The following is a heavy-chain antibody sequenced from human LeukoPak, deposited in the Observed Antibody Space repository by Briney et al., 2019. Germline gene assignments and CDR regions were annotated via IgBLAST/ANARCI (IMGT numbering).Heavy chain of an antibody. CDR1: GFTFGDYA. CDR3: TRDVNSGYDFPRDY. J-gene: IGHJ4*02. D-gene: IGHD5-12*01. V-gene: IGHV3-49*04. Sequence: GGSLRLSCTASGFTFGDYAMSWVRQAPGKGLEWVGFIRSKAYGGTTECAASVKGRFTISRDDSKSIAYLQMNSLKTEDTAVYYCTRDVNSGYDFPRDYWGQGTLVTVSS. CDR2: IRSKAYGGTT.